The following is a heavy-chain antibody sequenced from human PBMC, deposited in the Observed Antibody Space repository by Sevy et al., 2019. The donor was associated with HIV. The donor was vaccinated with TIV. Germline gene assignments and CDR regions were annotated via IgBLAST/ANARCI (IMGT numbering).Heavy chain of an antibody. D-gene: IGHD6-6*01. CDR2: LNGGGSDI. J-gene: IGHJ4*02. V-gene: IGHV3-74*01. CDR1: GFTFSNYY. CDR3: IVPIRGTSEIDY. Sequence: GGSLRLSCAASGFTFSNYYMNWVRQGPGEGLVWVARLNGGGSDISYADSVRGRFTSSRDNTKNTLYLQMSSLRGEDTAVYYCIVPIRGTSEIDYWGQGTLVTVSS.